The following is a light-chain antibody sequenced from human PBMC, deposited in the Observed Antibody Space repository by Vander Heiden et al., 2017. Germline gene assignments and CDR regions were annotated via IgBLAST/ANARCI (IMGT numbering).Light chain of an antibody. CDR3: SSYTSSSTYV. CDR2: DVR. Sequence: QSALPQPASVSGSPGQSITISCPGTSSDVAGYTYVSWYQQHPGKATKLMIYDVRNRPSGVSNRFSGSKSGNTASLTIAGLQAEDEADYYCSSYTSSSTYVFGTGTKVTVL. V-gene: IGLV2-14*03. J-gene: IGLJ1*01. CDR1: SSDVAGYTY.